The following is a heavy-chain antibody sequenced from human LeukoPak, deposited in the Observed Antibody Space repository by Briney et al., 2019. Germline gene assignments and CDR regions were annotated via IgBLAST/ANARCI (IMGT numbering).Heavy chain of an antibody. V-gene: IGHV3-33*01. D-gene: IGHD1-26*01. CDR1: GFTFSTYG. CDR2: TWYDGSNK. J-gene: IGHJ4*02. Sequence: GRSLRLSCAASGFTFSTYGMHWVRQAQGKGLEWVALTWYDGSNKNYADSVKGRFTISRDNSKNTLYLQMNSLRGEDTAVYLCARGGLTIAEATTSRYLDYWGRGTLVTVSS. CDR3: ARGGLTIAEATTSRYLDY.